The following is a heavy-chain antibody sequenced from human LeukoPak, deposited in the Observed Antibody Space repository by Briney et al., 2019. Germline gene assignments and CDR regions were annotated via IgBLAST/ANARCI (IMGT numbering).Heavy chain of an antibody. CDR2: INHSGST. CDR1: GGSFSGYY. V-gene: IGHV4-34*01. D-gene: IGHD2-15*01. CDR3: ARRGTGYCSGGSCRRTPHFDY. J-gene: IGHJ4*02. Sequence: SETLSLTCAVYGGSFSGYYWSWIRQPPGKGLEWVGEINHSGSTNYNPSLKSRVTISVDTSKNQFSLKLSSVTAADTAVYYCARRGTGYCSGGSCRRTPHFDYWGQGTLVTVSS.